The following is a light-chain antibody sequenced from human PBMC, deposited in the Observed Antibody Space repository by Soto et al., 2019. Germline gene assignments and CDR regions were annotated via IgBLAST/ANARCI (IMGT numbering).Light chain of an antibody. CDR1: QSLLHSNGYDY. Sequence: DIVMTQSPLSLPVTPGEPASISCRSSQSLLHSNGYDYLDWYLQKPGQSPQLLICLGTNRASGVPDRFSGSGSGEDFTMKISRVEAEDVGVYYCMQALQTPWTFGQGTKVEIK. V-gene: IGKV2-28*01. CDR3: MQALQTPWT. CDR2: LGT. J-gene: IGKJ1*01.